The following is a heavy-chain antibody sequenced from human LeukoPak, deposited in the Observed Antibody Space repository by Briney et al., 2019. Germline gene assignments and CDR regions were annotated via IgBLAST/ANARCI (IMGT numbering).Heavy chain of an antibody. J-gene: IGHJ3*02. CDR1: GFNFDDYV. V-gene: IGHV3-48*03. CDR2: ITSSGSAK. CDR3: ARDVTPGSQDAFDM. Sequence: GGSLRLSCAASGFNFDDYVMTWVRQAPRKGLEWISYITSSGSAKKYSESVRGRFTISRDNGKNSLYLQMNNLRDEDTAVYYCARDVTPGSQDAFDMWGQGTMVTVSS. D-gene: IGHD1-14*01.